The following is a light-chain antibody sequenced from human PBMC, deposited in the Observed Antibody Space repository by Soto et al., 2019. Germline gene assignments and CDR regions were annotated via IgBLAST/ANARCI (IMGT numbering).Light chain of an antibody. V-gene: IGKV1-5*03. J-gene: IGKJ1*01. CDR3: QQYNSYSRT. Sequence: DIQLTQSPSTLSASVGYRATIPCRASQSISSSLAWYQQTPGKAPKLLIYRASSLDSGVPSRFSGSGSGTEFTLTSSSLQPDDFATYYCQQYNSYSRTFGQGTKVDIK. CDR2: RAS. CDR1: QSISSS.